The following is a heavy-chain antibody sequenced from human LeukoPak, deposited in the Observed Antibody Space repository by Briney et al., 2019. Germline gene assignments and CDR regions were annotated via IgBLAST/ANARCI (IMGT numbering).Heavy chain of an antibody. CDR2: IWYDGSNK. CDR1: GFTFSSYG. D-gene: IGHD2-2*01. Sequence: GGSLRLSCAASGFTFSSYGMHWVRQAPGKGLAWVAVIWYDGSNKYYADSVKGRFTISRDNSKNTLYLQMNSLRAEDTAVYYCARDKAVPAAGYYYGMDVWGKGTTVTVSS. CDR3: ARDKAVPAAGYYYGMDV. J-gene: IGHJ6*04. V-gene: IGHV3-33*01.